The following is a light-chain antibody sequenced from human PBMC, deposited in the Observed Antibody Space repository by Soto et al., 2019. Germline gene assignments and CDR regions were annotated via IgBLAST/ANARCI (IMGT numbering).Light chain of an antibody. J-gene: IGLJ3*02. Sequence: QSALTQPRSVSGSPGQSVAISCTGTSNDVGNYNYVSWYQQYPDKAPKLLIYDVNKRPSGVPGRFSGSKSGDTASLTVSGLQAEDEAFYYCCSYAGSYLWLFSGGTKVTVL. CDR3: CSYAGSYLWL. V-gene: IGLV2-11*01. CDR2: DVN. CDR1: SNDVGNYNY.